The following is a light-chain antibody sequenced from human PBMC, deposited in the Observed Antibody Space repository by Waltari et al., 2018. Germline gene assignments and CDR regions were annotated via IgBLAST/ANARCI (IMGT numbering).Light chain of an antibody. J-gene: IGKJ4*01. CDR1: QVIQSD. CDR3: LQDYEFPVT. CDR2: SAI. V-gene: IGKV1-6*01. Sequence: AIQMTQPPPSLGASVGDRVTITCRASQVIQSDLGWYQQKAGKAPNLLIHSAITLQSGVPARFSGSGSGTDFTLIINGLQPEDFATYYCLQDYEFPVTFGGGTRVDMK.